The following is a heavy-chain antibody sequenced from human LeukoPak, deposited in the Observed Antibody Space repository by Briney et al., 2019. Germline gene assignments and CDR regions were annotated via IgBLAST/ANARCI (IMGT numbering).Heavy chain of an antibody. D-gene: IGHD6-6*01. CDR3: ARGGSSSSNDY. CDR1: GFSFSSYS. Sequence: GGSLRLSCAASGFSFSSYSMNWVRQAPGKGLEWVSSISSSSSYIYYADSVKGRFTISRDNAKNSLYLQMNSLRAEDTAVYYCARGGSSSSNDYWGQGTLVTVSS. CDR2: ISSSSSYI. V-gene: IGHV3-21*01. J-gene: IGHJ4*02.